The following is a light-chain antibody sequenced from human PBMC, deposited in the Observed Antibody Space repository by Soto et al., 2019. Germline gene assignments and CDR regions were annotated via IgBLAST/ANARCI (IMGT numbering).Light chain of an antibody. V-gene: IGKV3-20*01. J-gene: IGKJ1*01. CDR1: QSVSNNY. CDR3: QQDGSSGT. CDR2: GAS. Sequence: EVVMKQSTATLSPSHGESGTLPCRASQSVSNNYLAWYQQKPGQAPRLLIYGASNRATGIPDRFSGSGSGTDFTLTISRLEPEDFAVYYWQQDGSSGTFGQGTKVDIK.